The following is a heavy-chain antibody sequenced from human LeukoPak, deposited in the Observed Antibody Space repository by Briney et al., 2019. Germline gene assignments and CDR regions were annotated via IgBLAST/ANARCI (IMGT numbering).Heavy chain of an antibody. CDR3: ARGRTKQWRPRNYYMDV. V-gene: IGHV4-39*01. CDR2: IYYSGST. D-gene: IGHD6-19*01. J-gene: IGHJ6*03. Sequence: PSETLSLTCTVSGGSISSSSYYWGWIRQPPGKGLEWIGSIYYSGSTYYNPSLKSRVTISVDTSKNQFSLKLSSVTAADTAVYYCARGRTKQWRPRNYYMDVWGKGTTVTVSS. CDR1: GGSISSSSYY.